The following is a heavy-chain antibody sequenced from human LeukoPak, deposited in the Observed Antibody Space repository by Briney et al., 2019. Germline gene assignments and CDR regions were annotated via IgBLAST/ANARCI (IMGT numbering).Heavy chain of an antibody. V-gene: IGHV1-69*13. Sequence: SVKVSCKASGGTFISYAISWVRQAPGQGLEWMGGIIPIFGTANYAQKFQGRVTITADESTSTAYMELSSLRSEDTAVYYCARVGVTGSSSRDWFDPRGQVTLVTVPS. CDR1: GGTFISYA. J-gene: IGHJ5*02. CDR2: IIPIFGTA. CDR3: ARVGVTGSSSRDWFDP. D-gene: IGHD6-6*01.